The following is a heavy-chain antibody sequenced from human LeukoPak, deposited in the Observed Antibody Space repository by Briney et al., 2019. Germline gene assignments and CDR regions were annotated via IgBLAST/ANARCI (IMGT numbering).Heavy chain of an antibody. J-gene: IGHJ4*02. V-gene: IGHV1-18*01. Sequence: GASVKVSCKASGYTFTSYGISWVRQAPGQGLEWMGWISAYNGNTNYAQKFQGRVTMTRDTSISTAYMELSRLRSDDTAVYYCARDGGYCTNGVCPPDGDSDYWGQGTLVTVSS. D-gene: IGHD2-8*01. CDR1: GYTFTSYG. CDR2: ISAYNGNT. CDR3: ARDGGYCTNGVCPPDGDSDY.